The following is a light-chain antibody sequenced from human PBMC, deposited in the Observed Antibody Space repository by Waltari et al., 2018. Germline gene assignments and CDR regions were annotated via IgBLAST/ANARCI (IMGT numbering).Light chain of an antibody. Sequence: SCEASRAGSSSLTCYQQKPGQAPRVFSYDASSSATCIPDRFSGSGSGTDFSLTISRLQPEDFAVYYCQHYVRLRATFGQGTKVEIK. CDR1: RAGSSS. CDR2: DAS. V-gene: IGKV3-20*01. CDR3: QHYVRLRAT. J-gene: IGKJ1*01.